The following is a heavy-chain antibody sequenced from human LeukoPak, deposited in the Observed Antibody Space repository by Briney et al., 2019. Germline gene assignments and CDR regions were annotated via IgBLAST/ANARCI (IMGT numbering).Heavy chain of an antibody. CDR2: IYVGDYDT. CDR3: AGAHTGTLDPYYFDY. V-gene: IGHV5-51*01. Sequence: GESLKISCKGSGYSFTSYWIGWVRQMPGKGLEWMGIIYVGDYDTRYSPSFEGQVSISADNSISTAYLQWSSLKASDTATYYCAGAHTGTLDPYYFDYWGQGTLLTVSS. CDR1: GYSFTSYW. D-gene: IGHD1-14*01. J-gene: IGHJ4*02.